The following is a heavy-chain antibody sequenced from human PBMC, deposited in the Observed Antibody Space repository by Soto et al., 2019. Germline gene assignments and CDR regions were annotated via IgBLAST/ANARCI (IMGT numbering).Heavy chain of an antibody. Sequence: EVQLLESGGGLVQPGGSLRLSCAASGFTFSSYAMSWVRQAPGKGLEWVSVITNTGGDTLYADSVKGRFTISRDNSKNTLYLQMNSLRAEDAAMYYCSKASGESYPGSRVFDYSGQGTRVTVSS. CDR1: GFTFSSYA. CDR2: ITNTGGDT. CDR3: SKASGESYPGSRVFDY. D-gene: IGHD3-10*01. V-gene: IGHV3-23*01. J-gene: IGHJ4*02.